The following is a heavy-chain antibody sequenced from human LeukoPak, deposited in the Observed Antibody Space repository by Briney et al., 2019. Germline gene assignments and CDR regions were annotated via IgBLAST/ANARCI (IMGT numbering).Heavy chain of an antibody. CDR2: ISYDGSNK. CDR1: GFTFSSYA. Sequence: GGSLRLSCAASGFTFSSYAMHWVRQAPGKGLEWVAVISYDGSNKYYADSVKGRFTISRDNSKNTVSLQMNSLKTEDTAVYYCAKGASMVAATYWYFDLWGRGTPVSVSS. CDR3: AKGASMVAATYWYFDL. J-gene: IGHJ2*01. V-gene: IGHV3-30-3*01. D-gene: IGHD2-15*01.